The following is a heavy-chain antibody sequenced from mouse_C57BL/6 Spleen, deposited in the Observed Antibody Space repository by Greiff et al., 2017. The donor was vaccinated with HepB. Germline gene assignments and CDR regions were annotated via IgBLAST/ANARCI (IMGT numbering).Heavy chain of an antibody. CDR2: IDPETGGT. CDR3: TRLSNVGGAWFAY. Sequence: VKLMESGAELVRPGASVTLSCKASGYTFTDYEMHWVKQTPVHGLEWIGAIDPETGGTAYNQKFKGKAILTADKSSSTAYMELRSLTSEDSAVYYCTRLSNVGGAWFAYWGQGTLVTVSA. V-gene: IGHV1-15*01. D-gene: IGHD2-5*01. J-gene: IGHJ3*01. CDR1: GYTFTDYE.